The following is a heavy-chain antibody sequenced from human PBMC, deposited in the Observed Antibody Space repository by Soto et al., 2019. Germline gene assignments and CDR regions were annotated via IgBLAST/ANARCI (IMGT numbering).Heavy chain of an antibody. CDR1: GYRFTNNW. CDR3: ARDAESRYGSGTLDY. J-gene: IGHJ4*02. D-gene: IGHD3-10*01. V-gene: IGHV5-51*01. CDR2: IYPGDSET. Sequence: GDSLKISCKGSGYRFTNNWIGWVLQMPGKGLEWMGVIYPGDSETRYSPSFQGQVTISADKSTSTAYLQWSSLKASDTAMYYCARDAESRYGSGTLDYWGQGTLVTVSS.